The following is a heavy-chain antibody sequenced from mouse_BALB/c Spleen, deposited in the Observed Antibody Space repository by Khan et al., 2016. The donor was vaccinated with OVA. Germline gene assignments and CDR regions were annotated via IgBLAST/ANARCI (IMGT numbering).Heavy chain of an antibody. D-gene: IGHD2-2*01. CDR3: TRFGYLFAY. Sequence: EVQLQQSGTVLARPGTSVKMSCKASGYTFTSYWMHWVKQRPGQGLEWIDAIYTGNSDTSYNQKFKGKAKLTAVTSTRTAYMELSSLTNEDSAVYYCTRFGYLFAYWGQGTLVTVSA. CDR1: GYTFTSYW. CDR2: IYTGNSDT. J-gene: IGHJ3*01. V-gene: IGHV1-5*01.